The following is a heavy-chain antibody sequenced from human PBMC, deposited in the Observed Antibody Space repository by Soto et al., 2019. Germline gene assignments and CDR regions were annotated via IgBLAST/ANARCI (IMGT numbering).Heavy chain of an antibody. J-gene: IGHJ4*02. CDR2: IVVGSGNT. Sequence: ASAKVSCKASVFTFTSSAVQWVRQARGQRLEWIGWIVVGSGNTNYAQKFQERVTITRDMSTSTAYMELSSLRSEDTAVYYCAADPASSGYYYYWGQGTLVTVSS. V-gene: IGHV1-58*01. D-gene: IGHD3-22*01. CDR3: AADPASSGYYYY. CDR1: VFTFTSSA.